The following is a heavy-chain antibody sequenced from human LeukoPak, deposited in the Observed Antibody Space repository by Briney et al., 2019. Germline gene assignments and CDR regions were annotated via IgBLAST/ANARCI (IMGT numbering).Heavy chain of an antibody. V-gene: IGHV1-18*01. CDR1: GYTFTSYG. D-gene: IGHD3-22*01. CDR2: ISAYNGNT. J-gene: IGHJ4*02. CDR3: ARDRLYYYDSSGYYYDY. Sequence: GASVKVSCKASGYTFTSYGISWVRQAPGQGLERVGWISAYNGNTNYAQKLQGRVTMTTDTSTSTAYMELRSLRSDDTAVYYCARDRLYYYDSSGYYYDYWGQGTLVTVSS.